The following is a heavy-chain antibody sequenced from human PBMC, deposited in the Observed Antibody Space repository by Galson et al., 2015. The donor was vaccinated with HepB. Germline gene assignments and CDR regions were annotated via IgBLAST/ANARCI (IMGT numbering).Heavy chain of an antibody. Sequence: SLRLSCAASGFTFSTYAMNWVRQAPGKGLEWVAAVRNSGAYYADSVQGRFTISRDNSRNTVSLQMNSLRAEDTAVYYCAKREPYYSDGSGYYYAFDIWGQGTMVTVSS. CDR2: VRNSGA. D-gene: IGHD3-22*01. J-gene: IGHJ3*02. V-gene: IGHV3-23*01. CDR3: AKREPYYSDGSGYYYAFDI. CDR1: GFTFSTYA.